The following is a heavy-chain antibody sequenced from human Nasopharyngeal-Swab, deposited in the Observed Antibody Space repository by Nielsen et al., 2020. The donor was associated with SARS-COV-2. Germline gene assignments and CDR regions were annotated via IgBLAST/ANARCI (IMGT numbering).Heavy chain of an antibody. CDR2: IYYSGST. D-gene: IGHD2-2*01. V-gene: IGHV4-39*07. CDR1: GGSISTTTYY. CDR3: ARDPGLQLLGAFDI. J-gene: IGHJ3*02. Sequence: SETLSLTCTVSGGSISTTTYYWGWIRQPPGKGLEWIGSIYYSGSTNYNPSLKSRVTISVDTSKNQFSLKLSSVTAADTAVYYCARDPGLQLLGAFDIWGQGTMVTVSS.